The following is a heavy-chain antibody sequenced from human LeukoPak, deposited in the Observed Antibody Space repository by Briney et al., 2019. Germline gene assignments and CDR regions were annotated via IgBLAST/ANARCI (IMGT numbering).Heavy chain of an antibody. CDR2: IKQDGSEK. CDR3: ARGSFSGWSDY. Sequence: PGGSLRLSCAASGFTFSSYWMNWVRQAPGKGLEWVANIKQDGSEKYYVDSVKGRFTISRDNAKNSLYLQMNSLRAEDTAVYYCARGSFSGWSDYWGQGTLVTVSS. J-gene: IGHJ4*02. CDR1: GFTFSSYW. D-gene: IGHD6-19*01. V-gene: IGHV3-7*01.